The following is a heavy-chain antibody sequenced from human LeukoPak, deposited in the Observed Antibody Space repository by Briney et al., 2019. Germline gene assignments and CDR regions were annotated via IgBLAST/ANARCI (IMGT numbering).Heavy chain of an antibody. Sequence: SETLSLTCTVSGGSISSYYWCWIRQPPGKGLEWIGYIYYSGSTNYNPSLKSRVTISVDTSKNQFSLKLSSVTAADTAVYYCARVFGYSYGYGPFDYWGQGTLVTVSS. D-gene: IGHD5-18*01. CDR3: ARVFGYSYGYGPFDY. CDR2: IYYSGST. J-gene: IGHJ4*02. CDR1: GGSISSYY. V-gene: IGHV4-59*01.